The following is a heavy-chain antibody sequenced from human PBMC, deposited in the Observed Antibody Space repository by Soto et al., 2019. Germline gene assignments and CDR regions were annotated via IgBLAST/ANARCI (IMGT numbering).Heavy chain of an antibody. Sequence: SGTLSLTCTVSGGSMRNYFWTWIRQPPGKGLEWIGYIHYSGTTSFFPAYNPSLRSRVTISEDTSKNQFSLKLLSVTTADTAVYFCAAGEGSSRNLAPYYLDFWGQGTLVTVSS. CDR2: IHYSGTT. CDR3: AAGEGSSRNLAPYYLDF. V-gene: IGHV4-59*01. J-gene: IGHJ4*02. D-gene: IGHD6-13*01. CDR1: GGSMRNYF.